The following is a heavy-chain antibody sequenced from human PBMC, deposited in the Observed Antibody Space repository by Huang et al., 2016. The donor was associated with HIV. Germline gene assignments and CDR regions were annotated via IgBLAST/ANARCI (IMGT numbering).Heavy chain of an antibody. Sequence: QVQLVQSGAEVKKPGASVKVSCKASGYAFTSYYMPWVRQAPGQGLEWMGIINPRDGSTSYAQKFQGRVTTTRDTSTNTVCMELSSLRSEDTAVYYCARDRDFYDSSGYWGFNYFDYWGQGTLVTVSS. CDR2: INPRDGST. CDR3: ARDRDFYDSSGYWGFNYFDY. CDR1: GYAFTSYY. D-gene: IGHD3-22*01. J-gene: IGHJ4*02. V-gene: IGHV1-46*01.